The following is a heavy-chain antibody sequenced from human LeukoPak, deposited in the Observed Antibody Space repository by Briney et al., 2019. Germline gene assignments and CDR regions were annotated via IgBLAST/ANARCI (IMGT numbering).Heavy chain of an antibody. Sequence: ASVKVSCKASGYTFTSYAMHWVRQAPGQRLEWMGWINAGNGNTKYSQKFQGRVTITRDTSASTAYMELSSLRSEDTAVYYCARAEVVVVVAATHLDYWGQGTLVTVSS. J-gene: IGHJ4*02. CDR1: GYTFTSYA. V-gene: IGHV1-3*01. D-gene: IGHD2-15*01. CDR3: ARAEVVVVVAATHLDY. CDR2: INAGNGNT.